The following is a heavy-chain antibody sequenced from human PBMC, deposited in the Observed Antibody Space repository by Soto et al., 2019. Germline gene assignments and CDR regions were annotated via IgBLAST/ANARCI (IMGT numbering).Heavy chain of an antibody. CDR2: INPDESVK. D-gene: IGHD6-19*01. J-gene: IGHJ5*02. CDR1: GFTFSRFW. Sequence: PGGSLRLSCAGSGFTFSRFWMGWVRQIPGKGLEWVANINPDESVKYYVDSVKGRFTISRDNARNTLYLQMTSLRAEDTAVYFCTREQSWGQGTLVTVSS. V-gene: IGHV3-7*01. CDR3: TREQS.